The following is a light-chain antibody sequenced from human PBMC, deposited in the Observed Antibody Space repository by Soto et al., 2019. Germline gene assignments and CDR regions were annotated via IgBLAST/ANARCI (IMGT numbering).Light chain of an antibody. CDR1: QGISSY. Sequence: DIQLTQSPSFLSASVGDRVTITCRASQGISSYLAWYQQKPGKAPKLLIYAASTLQSGVPSRFSGSGSGTEFTPTVSSLQPEDFATYSYHKLNSYPPPFGGGTKVEIK. V-gene: IGKV1-9*01. CDR2: AAS. J-gene: IGKJ4*01. CDR3: HKLNSYPPP.